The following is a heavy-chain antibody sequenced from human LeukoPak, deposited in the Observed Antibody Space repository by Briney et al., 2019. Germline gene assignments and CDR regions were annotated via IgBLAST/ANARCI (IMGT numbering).Heavy chain of an antibody. CDR1: RFIFSNYA. Sequence: GGSLRLSCPASRFIFSNYAMNWVRPAPGRGLEWVSVIPCGGPALYPDPVMGRFTISRDNSTNNLYLQMDSLGAEDTAVYYCARDKAHAVADYWGQGTLVTVSS. J-gene: IGHJ4*02. CDR3: ARDKAHAVADY. V-gene: IGHV3-23*01. CDR2: IPCGGPA. D-gene: IGHD2-15*01.